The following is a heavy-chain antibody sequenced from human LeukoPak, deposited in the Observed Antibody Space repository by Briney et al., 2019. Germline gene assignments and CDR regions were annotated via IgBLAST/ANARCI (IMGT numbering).Heavy chain of an antibody. Sequence: GGPLRLSCAASGFPFSDYYMSWTRQAPGKGLEGFGRIKSKTDGGTTDYAAPVKGRFTISRDDSKNTLYLQMNSLKTEDTAVYYCTTEAVANLGFDYWGQGTLVTVSS. J-gene: IGHJ4*02. CDR2: IKSKTDGGTT. D-gene: IGHD6-19*01. CDR3: TTEAVANLGFDY. CDR1: GFPFSDYY. V-gene: IGHV3-15*01.